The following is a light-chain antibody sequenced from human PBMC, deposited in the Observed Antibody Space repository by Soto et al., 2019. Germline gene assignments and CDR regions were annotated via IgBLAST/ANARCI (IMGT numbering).Light chain of an antibody. J-gene: IGLJ2*01. Sequence: QSVLTQPPSVSAAPGQKVTISCSGSSSNIGNNSVSWYQQLPGTAPKLLIYDNNKRPSGIPDRFSGSKSGTSATLGITGLQTGDEAEYHCGTWDNSLSAGVFGGGTKLTVL. V-gene: IGLV1-51*01. CDR2: DNN. CDR1: SSNIGNNS. CDR3: GTWDNSLSAGV.